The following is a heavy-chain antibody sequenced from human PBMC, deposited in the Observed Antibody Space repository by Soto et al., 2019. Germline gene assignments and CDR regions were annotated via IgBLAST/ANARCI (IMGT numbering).Heavy chain of an antibody. Sequence: PGESLKISCKGSGYSFTSYWISWVRQMPGKGLEWMGRIDPSDSYTNYSPSFRGHVTISADKSISTAYLQWSSLKASDTAMYYCARFRTYYDSSGFAFDIWGQGTMVTVSS. D-gene: IGHD3-22*01. CDR3: ARFRTYYDSSGFAFDI. CDR2: IDPSDSYT. J-gene: IGHJ3*02. CDR1: GYSFTSYW. V-gene: IGHV5-10-1*01.